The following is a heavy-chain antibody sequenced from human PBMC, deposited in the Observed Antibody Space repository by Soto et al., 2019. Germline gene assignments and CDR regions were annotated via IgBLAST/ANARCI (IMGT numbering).Heavy chain of an antibody. V-gene: IGHV4-34*01. CDR2: INHSGST. Sequence: PSETVSLTCAVYGGSFSGYYWSWIRQPPGKGLEWIGEINHSGSTNYNPSLKSRVTISVDTSKNQFSLKLSSVTAADTAVYYCVRGTVLRYFDWFHKPYYYYYMDVWGKGTTVTVSS. CDR3: VRGTVLRYFDWFHKPYYYYYMDV. D-gene: IGHD3-9*01. J-gene: IGHJ6*03. CDR1: GGSFSGYY.